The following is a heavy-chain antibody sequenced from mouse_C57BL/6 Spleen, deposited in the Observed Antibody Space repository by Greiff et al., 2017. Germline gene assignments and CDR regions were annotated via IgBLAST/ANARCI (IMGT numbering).Heavy chain of an antibody. J-gene: IGHJ2*01. Sequence: QVTLKVCGPGILQSSQTLSLTCSFSGFSLSTSGMGVSWIRQPSGKGLEWLAHIYWDDDKRYNPSLKSRLTISKDTSRNQVFLKITSVDTADTATYCCARRGGYGNYFDYWGQGTTLTVSS. D-gene: IGHD2-10*02. CDR2: IYWDDDK. CDR1: GFSLSTSGMG. CDR3: ARRGGYGNYFDY. V-gene: IGHV8-12*01.